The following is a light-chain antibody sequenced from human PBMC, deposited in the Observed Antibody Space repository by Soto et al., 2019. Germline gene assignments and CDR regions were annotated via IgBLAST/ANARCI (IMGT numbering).Light chain of an antibody. V-gene: IGKV3-20*01. CDR2: GTS. J-gene: IGKJ4*01. CDR1: QSVSSYS. Sequence: ENVLTQSPGTLSLSPGERATLSCRASQSVSSYSLAWYQQKPGQAPRLVMYGTSNRATGIPDRFSGSGSGTDFTLTISRLEPEDFATYYCQQYNSYSTFGGGTKVEIK. CDR3: QQYNSYST.